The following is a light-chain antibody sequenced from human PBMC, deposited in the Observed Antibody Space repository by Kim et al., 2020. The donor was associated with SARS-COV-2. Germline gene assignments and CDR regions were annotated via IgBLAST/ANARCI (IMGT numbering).Light chain of an antibody. Sequence: QSALTQPASVSGSPGQSITISCTGTSSDVGGYNYVPWYQQHPGKAPKLMIYDVSNRPSGVSTRFSGSKSANTASLTISGVQAEDEGDYYCSSHTSSSTLVFGGGTKLTVL. CDR2: DVS. J-gene: IGLJ2*01. V-gene: IGLV2-14*03. CDR3: SSHTSSSTLV. CDR1: SSDVGGYNY.